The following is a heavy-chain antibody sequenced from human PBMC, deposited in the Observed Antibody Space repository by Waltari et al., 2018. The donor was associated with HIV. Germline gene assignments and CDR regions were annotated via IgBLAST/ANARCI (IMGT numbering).Heavy chain of an antibody. CDR2: IYYSGST. D-gene: IGHD2-15*01. J-gene: IGHJ6*02. CDR3: ARDRVGYCSGGSCYGMDV. Sequence: QVQLQESGPGLVKPSETLSLTCTVSGGSISSFSWSWIRQPPGTGLEWIGYIYYSGSTNYNPSLKSRVTISVDTSKNQFSLKLSSVTAADTAVYHCARDRVGYCSGGSCYGMDVWGQGTTVTVSS. V-gene: IGHV4-59*01. CDR1: GGSISSFS.